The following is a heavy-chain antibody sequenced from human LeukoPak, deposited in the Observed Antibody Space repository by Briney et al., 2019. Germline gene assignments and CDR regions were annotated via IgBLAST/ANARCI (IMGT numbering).Heavy chain of an antibody. V-gene: IGHV4-59*01. J-gene: IGHJ5*02. D-gene: IGHD3-3*01. CDR3: AREGVGLDFWSGYLEGNWLDP. CDR1: GGSISSYY. CDR2: IYYSGST. Sequence: SETLSLTCTVSGGSISSYYWSWIRQPPGKGLEWIGYIYYSGSTNYNPSLKSRVTISVDTSKNQFSLKLSSVTAADTAVYYCAREGVGLDFWSGYLEGNWLDPWGQGTLVTVSS.